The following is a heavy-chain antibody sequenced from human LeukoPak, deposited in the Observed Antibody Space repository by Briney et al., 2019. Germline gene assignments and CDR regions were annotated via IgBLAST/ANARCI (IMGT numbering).Heavy chain of an antibody. CDR3: GRDPYDSGGYGDFDI. V-gene: IGHV3-7*01. J-gene: IGHJ3*02. CDR1: GFTFSIFC. Sequence: GGSLRLSCAASGFTFSIFCMSWVRQAPGKGLEWVANINQDGSEKHYVDSVKGRFTISRDNAENLLYLQMNSLRAEDMAVYYCGRDPYDSGGYGDFDIWGQGTVVTVSS. D-gene: IGHD3-22*01. CDR2: INQDGSEK.